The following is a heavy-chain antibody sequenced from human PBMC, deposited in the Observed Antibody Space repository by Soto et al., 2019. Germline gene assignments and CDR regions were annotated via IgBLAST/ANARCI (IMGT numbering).Heavy chain of an antibody. V-gene: IGHV1-18*04. CDR3: ARVGFDGPIWPKGYYYGLDD. CDR2: ISAYNGNT. CDR1: GDTFTSYG. D-gene: IGHD3-9*01. J-gene: IGHJ6*01. Sequence: ASVKVPYKESGDTFTSYGISWVRQAPGQGLEWMGWISAYNGNTNYAQKLQGRVTMTTDTSTSTAYMELRSLRSDYTAVYYCARVGFDGPIWPKGYYYGLDDRRQRPTVTAYS.